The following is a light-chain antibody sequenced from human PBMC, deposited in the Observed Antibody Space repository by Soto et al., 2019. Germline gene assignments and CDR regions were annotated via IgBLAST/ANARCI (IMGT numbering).Light chain of an antibody. V-gene: IGKV3-20*01. J-gene: IGKJ1*01. CDR3: QQYGSFTWRT. CDR2: GAS. CDR1: QSVSSSY. Sequence: EIVLTQSPGTLSLSPGERATLSCRASQSVSSSYLAWYQQKPGQAPRLLIYGASSRATGIPDRFSGSGSGTDFTLTISRLEPEDFAVYYCQQYGSFTWRTFGQGTKVEIK.